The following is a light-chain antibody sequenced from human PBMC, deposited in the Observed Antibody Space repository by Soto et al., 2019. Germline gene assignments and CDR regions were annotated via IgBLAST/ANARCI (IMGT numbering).Light chain of an antibody. CDR3: QQCSNWPQT. J-gene: IGKJ2*01. Sequence: EIVLTQSPATLSLSPGGRATLSCRTSQSVSSYLAWYQQKRGQAPRLLIYDASKRATGIPARFSGSGSGTDFTLTISSLEPEDFALYYCQQCSNWPQTFGQGTKVDSK. CDR1: QSVSSY. V-gene: IGKV3-11*01. CDR2: DAS.